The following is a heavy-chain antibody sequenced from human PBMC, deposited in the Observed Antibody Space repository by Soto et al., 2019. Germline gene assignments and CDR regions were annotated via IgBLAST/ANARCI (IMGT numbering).Heavy chain of an antibody. J-gene: IGHJ4*02. D-gene: IGHD3-9*01. CDR2: LSGGGSTT. V-gene: IGHV3-23*01. CDR1: GFTFSLSA. CDR3: AKGPEYDILTGCDY. Sequence: VQLLESGGGFVQPGESLRLSCAASGFTFSLSAMSWVRQAPGRGLAWVSSLSGGGSTTDYADSVKGRFTISRDNSKNTVHLQMNSLRAEDTAVYYCAKGPEYDILTGCDYWGQGALVTVSS.